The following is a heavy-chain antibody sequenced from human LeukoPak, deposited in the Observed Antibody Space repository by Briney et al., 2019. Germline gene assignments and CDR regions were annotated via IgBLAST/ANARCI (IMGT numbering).Heavy chain of an antibody. Sequence: GGSLRLSCAASGFTFSSYWMSWVRQAPGKGLEWVSAISGSGGSTYYADSVKGRFTISRDNSKNTLYLQMNSLRAEDTAVYYCAKDLQLAVVVVAAGFDYWGQGTLVTVSS. CDR3: AKDLQLAVVVVAAGFDY. V-gene: IGHV3-23*01. CDR1: GFTFSSYW. J-gene: IGHJ4*02. D-gene: IGHD2-15*01. CDR2: ISGSGGST.